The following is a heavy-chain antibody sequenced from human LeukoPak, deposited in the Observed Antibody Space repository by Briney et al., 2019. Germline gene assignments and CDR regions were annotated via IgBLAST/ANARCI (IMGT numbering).Heavy chain of an antibody. CDR3: ARDLAYSRLDY. Sequence: GGSLRLSCAASGFTFSNYGMHWVRQAPGKGLEWVALISFDESSEYYADSVKGRFSISRDNSKNTLYLQMNSLRVEDTAFYYCARDLAYSRLDYWGQGMLVTVSS. CDR1: GFTFSNYG. D-gene: IGHD5-18*01. CDR2: ISFDESSE. V-gene: IGHV3-30*03. J-gene: IGHJ4*02.